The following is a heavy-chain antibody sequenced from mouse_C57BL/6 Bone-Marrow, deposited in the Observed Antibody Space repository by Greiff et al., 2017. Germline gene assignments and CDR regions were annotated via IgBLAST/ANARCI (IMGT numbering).Heavy chain of an antibody. CDR3: APDLLWLRRGY. CDR2: IYPRSGNT. Sequence: LVESGAELARPGASVKLSCKASGYTFTSYGISWVKQRTGQGLEWIGEIYPRSGNTYYNEKFKGKATLTADKSSSTAYMELRSLTSEDSAVYFCAPDLLWLRRGYWGQGTTLTASS. CDR1: GYTFTSYG. D-gene: IGHD2-2*01. V-gene: IGHV1-81*01. J-gene: IGHJ2*01.